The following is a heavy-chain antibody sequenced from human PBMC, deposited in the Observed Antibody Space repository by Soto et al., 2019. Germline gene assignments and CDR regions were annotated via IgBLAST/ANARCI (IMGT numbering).Heavy chain of an antibody. J-gene: IGHJ6*02. V-gene: IGHV3-11*01. CDR2: ISKSGGTT. D-gene: IGHD4-17*01. Sequence: QVQLVESGGGLVKPGGSLRLCCAVSGFVFSDNYMSWIRQAPGKGLEWVSYISKSGGTTYYADSVKGRFTISRDNAKNSLYLQMISLRAEDTAVYYCATYGDSYDYNGMDVWGQGTTVTVSS. CDR3: ATYGDSYDYNGMDV. CDR1: GFVFSDNY.